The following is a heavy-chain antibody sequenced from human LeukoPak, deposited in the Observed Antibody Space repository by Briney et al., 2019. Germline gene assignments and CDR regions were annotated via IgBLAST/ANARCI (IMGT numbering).Heavy chain of an antibody. D-gene: IGHD3-3*01. CDR2: MASDGSNI. CDR1: GFLFSDYA. CDR3: ARATDRSYDDLWSGYFSSFDY. J-gene: IGHJ4*02. V-gene: IGHV3-30-3*01. Sequence: DPGGSLRLSCAASGFLFSDYAMHWVRQTPGKGLEWVAVMASDGSNIYYAESVTGRFTISRDNPTDTLYLQMNSLTAEDTGLYYCARATDRSYDDLWSGYFSSFDYWGQGTLVTVSS.